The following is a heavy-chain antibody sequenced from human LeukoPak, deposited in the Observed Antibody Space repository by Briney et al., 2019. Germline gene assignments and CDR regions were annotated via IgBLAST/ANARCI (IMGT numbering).Heavy chain of an antibody. V-gene: IGHV3-9*02. CDR2: IRRKSGII. D-gene: IGHD2-2*01. Sequence: GRSLRLSCVASGSRPDDYAMHCVRHVSGKGLEWVAGIRRKSGIIGYADSVKGRFTISRDNAKNSLFLQMNSLRPDDTALYFCVKDFGDRRAAIAFWGQGTLVTVSS. CDR3: VKDFGDRRAAIAF. J-gene: IGHJ4*02. CDR1: GSRPDDYA.